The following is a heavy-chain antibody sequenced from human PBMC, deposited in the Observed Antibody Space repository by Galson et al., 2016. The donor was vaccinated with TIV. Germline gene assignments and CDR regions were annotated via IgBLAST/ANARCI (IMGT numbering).Heavy chain of an antibody. CDR2: ISSSGSPI. Sequence: SLRLSCAASGFTFSSSKMNWVRQAPGKGLERVSYISSSGSPIYYTDSVKGRFTISRDNAKNSLYLQMNSLRAEDTAVYYCSSSSEDYWGQGTLVTVSS. V-gene: IGHV3-48*03. J-gene: IGHJ4*02. CDR1: GFTFSSSK. CDR3: SSSSEDY. D-gene: IGHD6-6*01.